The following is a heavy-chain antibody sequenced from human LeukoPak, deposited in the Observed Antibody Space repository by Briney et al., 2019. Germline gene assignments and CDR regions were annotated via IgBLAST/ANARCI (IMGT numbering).Heavy chain of an antibody. J-gene: IGHJ4*02. CDR1: GFTFSGSA. V-gene: IGHV3-73*01. CDR3: TRPSDSSAYYGLDY. CDR2: IRSKSNSYAT. D-gene: IGHD3-22*01. Sequence: GGSLKPSCAASGFTFSGSAIHWVRQASGKGLEWVGRIRSKSNSYATAYAASVKGRFTISRDDSKNTAYLQMNSLKTEDTAVYYCTRPSDSSAYYGLDYWGQGTLVTVSS.